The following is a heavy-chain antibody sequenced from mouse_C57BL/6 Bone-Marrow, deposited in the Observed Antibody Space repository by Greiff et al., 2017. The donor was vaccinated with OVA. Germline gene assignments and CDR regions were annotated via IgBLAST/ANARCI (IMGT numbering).Heavy chain of an antibody. CDR2: IDPETGGT. Sequence: VQLQQSGAELVRPGASVTLSCKASGYTFTDYEMHWVKQTPVHGLEWIGAIDPETGGTAYNQKFKGKAILTADKSSSTAYMELRSLTSEGSAVYYCTRWGWLLRYYFDYWGQGTTLTVSS. CDR1: GYTFTDYE. CDR3: TRWGWLLRYYFDY. V-gene: IGHV1-15*01. D-gene: IGHD2-3*01. J-gene: IGHJ2*01.